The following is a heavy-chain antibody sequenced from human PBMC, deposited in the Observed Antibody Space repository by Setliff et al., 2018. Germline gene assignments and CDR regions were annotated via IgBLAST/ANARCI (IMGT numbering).Heavy chain of an antibody. CDR1: GYSFTSHY. Sequence: ASVKVSCKTSGYSFTSHYVHWVRQAPGQGLEWMGIINPGGLTSSSTQKFEGRVTMTRDTSTSTVYVELNSLTSDDTAVYYCARAGLAAAGRKGVFDHWGQGTLVTVSS. D-gene: IGHD6-25*01. CDR2: INPGGLTS. V-gene: IGHV1-46*01. J-gene: IGHJ4*02. CDR3: ARAGLAAAGRKGVFDH.